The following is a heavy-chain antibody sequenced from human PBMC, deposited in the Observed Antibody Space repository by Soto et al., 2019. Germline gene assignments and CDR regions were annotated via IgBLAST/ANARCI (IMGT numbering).Heavy chain of an antibody. CDR1: GDSISSSY. D-gene: IGHD5-12*01. CDR2: IFYSGST. CDR3: ASGYDWFDP. V-gene: IGHV4-59*01. J-gene: IGHJ5*02. Sequence: QVQLQESGPGLVEPSETLSLTCSVSGDSISSSYWRWIRQPPGKGLEWIGYIFYSGSTNYNPSLKSRVTISLDTSKTESPLEVCSVTATDTAGYYCASGYDWFDPWGQVSVVAVSS.